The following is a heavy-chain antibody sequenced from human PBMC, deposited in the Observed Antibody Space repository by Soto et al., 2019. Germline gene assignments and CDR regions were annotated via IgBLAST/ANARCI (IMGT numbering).Heavy chain of an antibody. CDR2: INPSGGT. V-gene: IGHV4-34*01. Sequence: QVQLQQWGAGLLKPSETLSLTCGVYGGSFSGYYWNWIRQPPGKGLEWIGEINPSGGTNYHPSLKSRVTISADTSKNQFSLKLSSVTAADTAVYYCARGRASRGQRDLDFWGQGTLVTVSS. D-gene: IGHD6-13*01. J-gene: IGHJ4*02. CDR1: GGSFSGYY. CDR3: ARGRASRGQRDLDF.